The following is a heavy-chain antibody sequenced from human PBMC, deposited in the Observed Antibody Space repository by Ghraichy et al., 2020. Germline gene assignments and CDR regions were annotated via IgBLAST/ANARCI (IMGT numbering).Heavy chain of an antibody. CDR1: GFAFIDDD. J-gene: IGHJ4*02. Sequence: LSLTCAGYGFAFIDDDMHWVRQTPGKGLEWVAVIRYDGSSSDYRDSVRGRFTISRENANNTLYLLMTGLKIEDTAIYYCARNNWGFNWGQGTLVTVAS. V-gene: IGHV3-33*04. D-gene: IGHD7-27*01. CDR3: ARNNWGFN. CDR2: IRYDGSSS.